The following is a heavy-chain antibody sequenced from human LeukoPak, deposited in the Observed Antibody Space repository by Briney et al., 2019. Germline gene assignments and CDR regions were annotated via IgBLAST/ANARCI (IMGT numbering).Heavy chain of an antibody. CDR3: ARDIVAIQGAFDI. V-gene: IGHV1-18*01. Sequence: ASVKVSCKASGYTFTNYAISWVRQAPGQGLGWMGWVSAYNGNTNYAQRLQGRVTMTTDTSTSTAYMELRSLRSDDTAVYYCARDIVAIQGAFDIWGQGTMVTVSS. CDR1: GYTFTNYA. CDR2: VSAYNGNT. D-gene: IGHD5-12*01. J-gene: IGHJ3*02.